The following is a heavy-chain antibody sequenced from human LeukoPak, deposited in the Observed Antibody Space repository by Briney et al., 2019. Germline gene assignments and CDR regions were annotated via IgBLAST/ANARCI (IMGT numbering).Heavy chain of an antibody. D-gene: IGHD3/OR15-3a*01. CDR2: INWNGAST. V-gene: IGHV3-20*04. CDR1: GFTFDDYG. J-gene: IGHJ6*03. CDR3: ARVDRRNYYYMDV. Sequence: GESLRLSCAASGFTFDDYGMSWVRQAPGKGLEWVSGINWNGASTGYADSVKGRFTISRDNAKNSLYLQLNSLRAEDTALYYCARVDRRNYYYMDVWGKGTTVTVSS.